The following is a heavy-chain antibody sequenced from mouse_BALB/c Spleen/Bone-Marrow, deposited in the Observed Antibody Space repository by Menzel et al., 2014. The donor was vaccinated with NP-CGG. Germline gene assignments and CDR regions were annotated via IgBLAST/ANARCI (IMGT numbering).Heavy chain of an antibody. CDR1: GFNIKDTY. Sequence: EVNLVESGAELVKPGASVKLSCTASGFNIKDTYMHWVKQRPEQGLDWIGRIDPANGNTKYDPKFQGKATITADTSSNAAYLQLSSLTSEDTAVYYCAREDYGNSYAMDYWGQGTSVTVSS. CDR2: IDPANGNT. D-gene: IGHD2-1*01. CDR3: AREDYGNSYAMDY. J-gene: IGHJ4*01. V-gene: IGHV14-3*02.